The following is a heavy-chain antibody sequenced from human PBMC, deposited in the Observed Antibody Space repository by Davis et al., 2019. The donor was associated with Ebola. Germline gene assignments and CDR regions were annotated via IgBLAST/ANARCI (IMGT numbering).Heavy chain of an antibody. Sequence: ASVKVPCKASGYNFRAYSVHWVRQVPGAGLEWMGRIDPYSGGTNYAQKFQGWVTMTRDTSISTAYMELTSDDTAVYYCARGGTGYDYAFEYWGQGSLVSVSS. J-gene: IGHJ4*02. V-gene: IGHV1-2*04. CDR2: IDPYSGGT. D-gene: IGHD5-12*01. CDR3: ARGGTGYDYAFEY. CDR1: GYNFRAYS.